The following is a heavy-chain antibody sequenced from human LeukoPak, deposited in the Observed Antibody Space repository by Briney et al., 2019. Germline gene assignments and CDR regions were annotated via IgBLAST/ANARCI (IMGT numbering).Heavy chain of an antibody. V-gene: IGHV3-30*18. Sequence: PGGSLRLSCAASGFTFSSYGMHWVRQAPGKGLEWVAVISYDGSNKYYADSVKGRFTISRDNSKNTLYLQMNSLRAEDTAVYYCAKGWEADSSGYYDGVLGTIMDVWGQGTTVTVSS. CDR2: ISYDGSNK. CDR1: GFTFSSYG. J-gene: IGHJ6*02. CDR3: AKGWEADSSGYYDGVLGTIMDV. D-gene: IGHD3-22*01.